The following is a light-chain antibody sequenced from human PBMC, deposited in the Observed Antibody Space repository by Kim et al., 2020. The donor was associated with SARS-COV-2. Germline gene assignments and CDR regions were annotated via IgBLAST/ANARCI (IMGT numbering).Light chain of an antibody. V-gene: IGLV6-57*03. CDR3: QSYDISNVI. CDR1: RVNIADNY. CDR2: EDS. Sequence: GKPETISCTRTRVNIADNYVQWYQQRPGSAPTIVIYEDSERPSGVPDRFSGSIDTSSSSASLTISGLKTEDEADYYCQSYDISNVIFGGGTQLTVL. J-gene: IGLJ2*01.